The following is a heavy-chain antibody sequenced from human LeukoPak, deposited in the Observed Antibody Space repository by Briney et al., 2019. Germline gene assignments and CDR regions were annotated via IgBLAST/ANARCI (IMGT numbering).Heavy chain of an antibody. CDR3: ARRPGN. Sequence: SGGSLRLSCVASGFAVGSNYMSWVRQAPGKGLEWVSLIYSGGAIRYADSVKGRFTISRDSFQNTLFLQMNDLTVEDTARYYCARRPGNWGQGILVTVSS. V-gene: IGHV3-53*01. CDR2: IYSGGAI. CDR1: GFAVGSNY. J-gene: IGHJ4*02. D-gene: IGHD1-14*01.